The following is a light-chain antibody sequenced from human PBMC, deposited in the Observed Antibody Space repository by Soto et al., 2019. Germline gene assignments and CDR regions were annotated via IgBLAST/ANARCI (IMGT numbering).Light chain of an antibody. Sequence: QSALTQPASVSGSPGQSITISCTGTSSDVGGYNYVSWYQQHPGKAPKLMIYEVSNRPSGVSNRFSGSKSGNTASLTISGLQAEDEADYYCSSYTSSSLYVFGTGTRSPS. J-gene: IGLJ1*01. V-gene: IGLV2-14*01. CDR2: EVS. CDR1: SSDVGGYNY. CDR3: SSYTSSSLYV.